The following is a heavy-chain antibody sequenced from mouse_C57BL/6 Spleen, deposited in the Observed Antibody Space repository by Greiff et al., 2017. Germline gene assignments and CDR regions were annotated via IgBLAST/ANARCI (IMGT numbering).Heavy chain of an antibody. CDR1: GYTFTSYW. CDR3: ARRAGTGYFDY. Sequence: VQLQQPGAELVKPGASVKLSCKASGYTFTSYWMHWVKQRPGQGLEWIGMIHPTSGSTNYNEKFKSKDTLTVDKSSSTAYMQVGSRTSEDAAVYYCARRAGTGYFDYWGQGTTLTVSS. V-gene: IGHV1-64*01. D-gene: IGHD4-1*01. CDR2: IHPTSGST. J-gene: IGHJ2*01.